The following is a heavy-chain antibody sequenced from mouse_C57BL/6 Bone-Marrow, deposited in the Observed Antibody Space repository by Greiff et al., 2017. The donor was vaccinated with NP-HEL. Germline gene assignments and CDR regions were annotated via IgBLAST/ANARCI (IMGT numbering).Heavy chain of an antibody. D-gene: IGHD2-5*01. CDR2: IDPETGGT. Sequence: QVHVKQSGAELVRPGASVTLSCKASGYTFTDYEMHWVKQIPVHGLEWIGAIDPETGGTAYNQKFKGKAILTADKSSSTAYMELRSLTSEDSAVYYCTRPYSNSWYFDVWGTGTTVTVSS. J-gene: IGHJ1*03. CDR3: TRPYSNSWYFDV. CDR1: GYTFTDYE. V-gene: IGHV1-15*01.